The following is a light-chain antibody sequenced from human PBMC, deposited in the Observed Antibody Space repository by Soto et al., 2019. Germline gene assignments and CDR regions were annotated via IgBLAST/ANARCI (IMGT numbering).Light chain of an antibody. J-gene: IGKJ2*01. CDR3: QQSYRTPHT. CDR2: AAS. CDR1: QDISNY. Sequence: DIQMTQSPSAMSASVGDRVTITCRASQDISNYLAWFQQKPGKVPKRLIYAASNLQHGVPSRFSGSGSGTNFTLTISSLHPEDFATYYCQQSYRTPHTFGQGTKLETK. V-gene: IGKV1-17*03.